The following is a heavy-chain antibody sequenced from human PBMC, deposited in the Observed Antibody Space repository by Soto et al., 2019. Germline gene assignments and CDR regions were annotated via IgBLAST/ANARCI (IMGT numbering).Heavy chain of an antibody. CDR1: GFTFSGSA. CDR3: TRLPGDYSNHYFDY. Sequence: GGSLRLSCAASGFTFSGSAMHWVRQASGKGLEWVGRIRSKANSYATAYAASVKGRFTISRDDSKNTAYLQMNSLKTEDTAVYYCTRLPGDYSNHYFDYWGQGTLVTVSS. D-gene: IGHD4-17*01. CDR2: IRSKANSYAT. V-gene: IGHV3-73*01. J-gene: IGHJ4*02.